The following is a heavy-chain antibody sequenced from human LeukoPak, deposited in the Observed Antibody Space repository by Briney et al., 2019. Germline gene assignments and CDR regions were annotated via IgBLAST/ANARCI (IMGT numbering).Heavy chain of an antibody. J-gene: IGHJ6*02. CDR3: ARGGRDGYKPDYYGMDV. V-gene: IGHV3-33*01. D-gene: IGHD5-24*01. CDR2: IWYDGSNK. CDR1: GFTFSSYG. Sequence: RAGRSLRLSCAASGFTFSSYGMHWVRQAPGKGLEWVAVIWYDGSNKYYADSVKGRFTISRDNSKNTLYLQMNSLRAEDTDVYYCARGGRDGYKPDYYGMDVWGQGTTVTVSS.